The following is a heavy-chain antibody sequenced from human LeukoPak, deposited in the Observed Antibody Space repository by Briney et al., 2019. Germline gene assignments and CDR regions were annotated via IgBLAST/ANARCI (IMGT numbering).Heavy chain of an antibody. Sequence: GASVKVSCKASGYTFTGYYIHWVRQAPGQGLEWMGWINPKSGGTNYAQKFQGRVTMTRDTSISTAYMELSRLRSDDTAVYYCARQTPVTTWGYFNYWGQGTLVTVPS. D-gene: IGHD4-4*01. CDR1: GYTFTGYY. CDR2: INPKSGGT. J-gene: IGHJ4*02. V-gene: IGHV1-2*02. CDR3: ARQTPVTTWGYFNY.